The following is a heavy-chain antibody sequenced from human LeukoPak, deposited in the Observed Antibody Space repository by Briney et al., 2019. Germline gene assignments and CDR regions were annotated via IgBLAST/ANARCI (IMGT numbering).Heavy chain of an antibody. V-gene: IGHV3-30*02. Sequence: GGSLRLSCAASGFTFSSNYMSWVRQAPGKGLGWVAFIRYDGSNKYYADSVKGRFTISRDNSKNTLYLQMNSLRAEDTAVYYRAKDSLAYCGGDCYSTGDYWGQGTLVTVSS. J-gene: IGHJ4*02. CDR3: AKDSLAYCGGDCYSTGDY. D-gene: IGHD2-21*01. CDR1: GFTFSSNY. CDR2: IRYDGSNK.